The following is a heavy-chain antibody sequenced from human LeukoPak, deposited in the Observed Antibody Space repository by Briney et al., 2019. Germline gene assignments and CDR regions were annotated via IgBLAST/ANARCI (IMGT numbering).Heavy chain of an antibody. J-gene: IGHJ4*02. D-gene: IGHD6-6*01. Sequence: GGSLRLSCAASGFTFSNSNINWVRQAPGKGLEWLSYISSSSSIINYADSVKGRFTISRDSARNSLYLQMNSLRAEDTAVYYCATIWEGFSSSSHGYWGQGTLVTVSS. CDR1: GFTFSNSN. CDR3: ATIWEGFSSSSHGY. CDR2: ISSSSSII. V-gene: IGHV3-48*01.